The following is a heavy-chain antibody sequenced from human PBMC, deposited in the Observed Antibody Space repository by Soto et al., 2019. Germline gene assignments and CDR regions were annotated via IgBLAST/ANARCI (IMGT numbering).Heavy chain of an antibody. D-gene: IGHD2-21*01. CDR2: IYYSGST. J-gene: IGHJ5*02. V-gene: IGHV4-30-4*01. CDR3: ATTYSLYNWFDP. CDR1: GGSISSGDYY. Sequence: QVQLQESGPGLVKPSQTLSLTCTVSGGSISSGDYYWSWIRQPPGKGLEWIGYIYYSGSTYYNPCLKSRVTIAVDTAKNQFSLKVSSVTAADAAVYYCATTYSLYNWFDPWGQGTLVTVSS.